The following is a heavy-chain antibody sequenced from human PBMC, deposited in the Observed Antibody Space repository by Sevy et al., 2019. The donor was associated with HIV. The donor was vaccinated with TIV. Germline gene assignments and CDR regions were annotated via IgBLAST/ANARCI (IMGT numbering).Heavy chain of an antibody. J-gene: IGHJ6*02. Sequence: GGSLRLSCATSGFSFSNYWMSWVRQAPGKGLEWVANIKQDGSEKYFVDSVKGRFTISRDNAKNSVYLQMNSRRAEDTAVYYCARDLLYCSGGSCYSPPHFGMDVWGQGTTVTVSS. CDR3: ARDLLYCSGGSCYSPPHFGMDV. CDR2: IKQDGSEK. V-gene: IGHV3-7*01. D-gene: IGHD2-15*01. CDR1: GFSFSNYW.